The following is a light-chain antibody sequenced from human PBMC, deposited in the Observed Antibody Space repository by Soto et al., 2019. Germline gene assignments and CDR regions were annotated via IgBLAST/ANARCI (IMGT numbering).Light chain of an antibody. J-gene: IGLJ1*01. CDR1: SSNIGSNY. CDR3: AAWDDSLSGSYV. V-gene: IGLV1-47*02. CDR2: SNN. Sequence: QPVLTQPPSASGTPGQRVTISCSGSSSNIGSNYVYWYQQLPGTAPKLLIYSNNQRPSGVPDRFSGSKSGTSASLAISGLRSEDEADYYCAAWDDSLSGSYVFGTGTKLTVL.